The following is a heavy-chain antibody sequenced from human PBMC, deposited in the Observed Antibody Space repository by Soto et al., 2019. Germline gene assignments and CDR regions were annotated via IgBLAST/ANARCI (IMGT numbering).Heavy chain of an antibody. Sequence: SQTLSLTCAISGDSVSSNSAAWNWIRQSPSRGLEWLGRTYYRSKWYNDYAVSVKSRITSNPDTFKNQFSLQLNSVTPEGTAVYYCARDRIAAAGRLDYYYGMDVRGQGTTVTVSS. J-gene: IGHJ6*02. CDR2: TYYRSKWYN. CDR1: GDSVSSNSAA. V-gene: IGHV6-1*01. D-gene: IGHD6-13*01. CDR3: ARDRIAAAGRLDYYYGMDV.